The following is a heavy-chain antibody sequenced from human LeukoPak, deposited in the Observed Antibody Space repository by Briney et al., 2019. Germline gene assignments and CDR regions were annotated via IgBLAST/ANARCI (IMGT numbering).Heavy chain of an antibody. D-gene: IGHD3-16*02. J-gene: IGHJ4*02. CDR3: AKAATGGLITFGGVIVIPAFFDS. V-gene: IGHV3-7*05. CDR1: GFTFSSYW. CDR2: IKRDGSEK. Sequence: GGSLRLSCAASGFTFSSYWMSWVRQAPGKGLEWVANIKRDGSEKYYVDSVKGRFTISRDNAENSLYLQMNSLRAEDTAVYYCAKAATGGLITFGGVIVIPAFFDSWGQGTLVTVSS.